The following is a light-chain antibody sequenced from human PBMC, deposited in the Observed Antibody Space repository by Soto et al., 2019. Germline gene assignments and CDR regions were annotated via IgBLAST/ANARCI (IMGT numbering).Light chain of an antibody. CDR2: DVS. Sequence: DVQMTQSPSTLSASVGDRVTITCRASQSISSWLAWYQQKPGKAPKLLIYDVSSLESGVPSRFSGSGSGTEFTLTISSPQSDDFATYYCQQYDIYPLTFGGGTKVDIK. CDR3: QQYDIYPLT. CDR1: QSISSW. V-gene: IGKV1-5*01. J-gene: IGKJ4*01.